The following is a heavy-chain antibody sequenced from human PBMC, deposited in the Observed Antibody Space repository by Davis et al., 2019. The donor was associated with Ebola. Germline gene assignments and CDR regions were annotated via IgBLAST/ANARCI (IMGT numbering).Heavy chain of an antibody. CDR1: GDSVSSNSAA. Sequence: MPSETLSLTCAISGDSVSSNSAAWNWITQSPSRGLESMGRTYYSSKWYNDYAVSVKSRITINPDTSKNQFSLQLNSVTPEDTAVYYCARAPGPGYYYGMDVWGQGTTVTVSS. CDR2: TYYSSKWYN. V-gene: IGHV6-1*01. J-gene: IGHJ6*02. CDR3: ARAPGPGYYYGMDV. D-gene: IGHD3-10*01.